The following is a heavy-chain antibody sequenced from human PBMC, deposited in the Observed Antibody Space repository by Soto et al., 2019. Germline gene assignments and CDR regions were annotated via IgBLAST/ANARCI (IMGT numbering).Heavy chain of an antibody. CDR2: ISGSGGRS. V-gene: IGHV3-23*01. Sequence: EVQLLDSGGGLVQPGGSLRLSCAASGFTFSNYAMTWVRQGPGKGLEWVSGISGSGGRSYYADSVKGRFTISRDNSKNPLYLKMNRLRAEDTAVYYCAKAYFVWSSEQPYYFDYWGQGTLVTVSS. CDR1: GFTFSNYA. J-gene: IGHJ4*02. D-gene: IGHD3-16*01. CDR3: AKAYFVWSSEQPYYFDY.